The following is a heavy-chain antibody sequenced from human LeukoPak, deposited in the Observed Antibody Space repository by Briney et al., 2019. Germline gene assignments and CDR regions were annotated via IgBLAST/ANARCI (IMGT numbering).Heavy chain of an antibody. CDR3: ARGWGEGGFPRVYFDY. V-gene: IGHV4-59*01. J-gene: IGHJ4*02. Sequence: PSETLSLTCTVSGGSISSYYWSWIRQPLGERLGWIGYIYYSGSTNYNPSLKSRDTISVDASKNQFSLKLSSVTAADTAVYYCARGWGEGGFPRVYFDYWGQGTLVTVSS. CDR2: IYYSGST. D-gene: IGHD3-16*01. CDR1: GGSISSYY.